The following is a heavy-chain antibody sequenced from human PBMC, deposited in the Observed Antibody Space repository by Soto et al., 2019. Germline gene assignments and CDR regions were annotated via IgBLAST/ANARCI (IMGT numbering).Heavy chain of an antibody. CDR1: GFTFSSYG. CDR3: AGDSSGDYYYGMDV. D-gene: IGHD3-22*01. V-gene: IGHV3-33*01. CDR2: IWYDGSNK. J-gene: IGHJ6*02. Sequence: GGSLRLSCAASGFTFSSYGMHWVRQAPGKGLEWVAVIWYDGSNKYYADSVKGRFTISRDNSKNTLYLQMNSLRAEDTAVYYCAGDSSGDYYYGMDVWGQGTTVTVYS.